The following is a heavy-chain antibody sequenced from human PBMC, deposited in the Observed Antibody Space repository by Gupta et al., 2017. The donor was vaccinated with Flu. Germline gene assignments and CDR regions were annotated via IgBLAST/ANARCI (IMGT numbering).Heavy chain of an antibody. Sequence: QLQLVQSGAEVKNPGPSVRVPCKTSGYSFSDYRLPGVRQAPGQALEWMGGIGVYIGNTDYAQKFQSRVTITTDTSTTTAYMELARLTSDDSAVYYCARIMGAIGGFDFWGRGALVTVSS. D-gene: IGHD3-16*01. CDR3: ARIMGAIGGFDF. CDR1: GYSFSDYR. J-gene: IGHJ4*02. CDR2: IGVYIGNT. V-gene: IGHV1-18*01.